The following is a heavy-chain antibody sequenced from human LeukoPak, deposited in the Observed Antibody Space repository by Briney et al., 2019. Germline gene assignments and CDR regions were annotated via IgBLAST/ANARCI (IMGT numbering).Heavy chain of an antibody. CDR1: GGSISRNY. CDR3: ATSYYGSGTYYNWFDP. V-gene: IGHV4-59*01. Sequence: LSETLSLTCTVSGGSISRNYWSWIRQTPGKGLEWIGYIHSIGTTNYNPSLESRLTISIDTPKNQFSLKLSSVTAADTAVYYCATSYYGSGTYYNWFDPWGQGTLVTVSS. D-gene: IGHD3-10*01. CDR2: IHSIGTT. J-gene: IGHJ5*02.